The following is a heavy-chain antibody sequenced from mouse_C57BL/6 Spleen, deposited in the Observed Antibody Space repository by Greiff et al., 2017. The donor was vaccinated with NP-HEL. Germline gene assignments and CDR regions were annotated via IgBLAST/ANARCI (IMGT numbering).Heavy chain of an antibody. J-gene: IGHJ3*01. Sequence: EVKVVESGGGLVKPGGSLKLSCAASGFTFSDYGMHWVRQAPEKGLEWVAYISSGSSTIYYADTVKGRFTISRDNAKNTLFLQMTSLRSEDTAMYYCARPDYYSNQFAYWGQGTLVTVSA. V-gene: IGHV5-17*01. CDR3: ARPDYYSNQFAY. CDR2: ISSGSSTI. D-gene: IGHD2-5*01. CDR1: GFTFSDYG.